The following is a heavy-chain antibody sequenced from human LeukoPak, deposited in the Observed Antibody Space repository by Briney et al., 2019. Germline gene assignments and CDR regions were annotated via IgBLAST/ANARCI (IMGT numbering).Heavy chain of an antibody. D-gene: IGHD3-22*01. J-gene: IGHJ3*02. Sequence: ASVKVSCKASGGTFSSYAISWVRQAPGQGLEWMGGIIPIFGTANYAQKFQGRVTITADESTSTAYMELSSLRSEDTAVYYCARSRITMIVVVIPDAFDIWGQGTMVTVSS. CDR3: ARSRITMIVVVIPDAFDI. V-gene: IGHV1-69*13. CDR2: IIPIFGTA. CDR1: GGTFSSYA.